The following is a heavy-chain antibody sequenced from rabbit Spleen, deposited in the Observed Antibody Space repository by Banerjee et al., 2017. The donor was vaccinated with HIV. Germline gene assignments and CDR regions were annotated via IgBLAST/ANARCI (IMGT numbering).Heavy chain of an antibody. CDR3: ARDSGSNAYIDVYFNL. J-gene: IGHJ4*01. CDR1: GFSFSSNYD. Sequence: QEQLVESGGGLVKPGTSLTLICTASGFSFSSNYDMCWVRQAPGKGLELIACIYTNRGGTWYASWVNGRFTISRSTSLNTVDLQMTSLTAADTATYFCARDSGSNAYIDVYFNLWGQGTLVTVS. V-gene: IGHV1S43*01. D-gene: IGHD4-2*01. CDR2: IYTNRGGT.